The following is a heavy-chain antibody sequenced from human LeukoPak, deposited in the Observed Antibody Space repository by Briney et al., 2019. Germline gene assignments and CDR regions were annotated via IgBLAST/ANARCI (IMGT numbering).Heavy chain of an antibody. D-gene: IGHD6-19*01. J-gene: IGHJ4*02. Sequence: GGSLRLSCAASGFTVSSNYMSWVRQAPGKGLEWVSVIYSGGSTYNADSVKGRFTISRDNSKNTLYLQMNSLRAEDTAVYYCARSYSSGCFDYWGQGTLVTVSS. CDR1: GFTVSSNY. CDR3: ARSYSSGCFDY. V-gene: IGHV3-66*02. CDR2: IYSGGST.